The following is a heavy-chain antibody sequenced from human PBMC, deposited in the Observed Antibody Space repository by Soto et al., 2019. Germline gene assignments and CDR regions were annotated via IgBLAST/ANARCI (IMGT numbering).Heavy chain of an antibody. CDR1: GGSITSSNW. Sequence: TSETLSLTCTVSGGSITSSNWWRWVRQPPGKGPEWIGYIYYSGSTYYNPSLKSRVTISVDRSKNQFSLKLSSVTAADTAVYYCARSRGSPAPLDYWGQGTLVTVSS. J-gene: IGHJ4*02. CDR2: IYYSGST. D-gene: IGHD1-26*01. V-gene: IGHV4-4*02. CDR3: ARSRGSPAPLDY.